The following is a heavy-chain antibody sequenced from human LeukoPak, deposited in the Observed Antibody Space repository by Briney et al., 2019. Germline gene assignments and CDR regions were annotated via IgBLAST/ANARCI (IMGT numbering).Heavy chain of an antibody. D-gene: IGHD4-17*01. CDR1: GYTFTSYG. CDR3: ASNYGDYAPFDY. J-gene: IGHJ4*02. V-gene: IGHV1-18*01. CDR2: ISAYNGNT. Sequence: ASVKVSCKASGYTFTSYGISWVRQAPGQGLEWMGWISAYNGNTNYAQKLQGRVTITTDESTSTAYMELSSLRSEDTAVYYCASNYGDYAPFDYWGQGTLVTVSS.